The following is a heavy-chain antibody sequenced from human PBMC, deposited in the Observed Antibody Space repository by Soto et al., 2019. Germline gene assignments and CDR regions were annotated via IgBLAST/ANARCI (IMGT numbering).Heavy chain of an antibody. CDR2: ISYDGTKT. CDR3: AKDRGPRRRWRIDPVDD. V-gene: IGHV3-30*18. Sequence: QVQLVESGGGVVQPGRSLRVSCAASGFTFSIYAMHWVRQAPGTGLEWVAVISYDGTKTYYADSVKGRFTISRDNSKNTVYMQINSLRDEDTAVYYCAKDRGPRRRWRIDPVDDWGQGTLVTV. CDR1: GFTFSIYA. J-gene: IGHJ4*02. D-gene: IGHD3-10*01.